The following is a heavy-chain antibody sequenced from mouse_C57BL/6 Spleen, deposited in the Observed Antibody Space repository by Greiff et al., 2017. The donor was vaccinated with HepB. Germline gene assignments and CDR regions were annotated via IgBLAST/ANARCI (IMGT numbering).Heavy chain of an antibody. J-gene: IGHJ2*01. Sequence: QVQLQQPGAELVMPGASVKLSCKASGYTFTSYWMHWVKQRPGQGLEWIGEIDPSDSYTNYNQKFKGKSTLTVDKSSSTAYMQLSSLTSEDSAVYYCARVRVGHDYFDYWGQGTTLTVSS. V-gene: IGHV1-69*01. CDR3: ARVRVGHDYFDY. D-gene: IGHD3-3*01. CDR2: IDPSDSYT. CDR1: GYTFTSYW.